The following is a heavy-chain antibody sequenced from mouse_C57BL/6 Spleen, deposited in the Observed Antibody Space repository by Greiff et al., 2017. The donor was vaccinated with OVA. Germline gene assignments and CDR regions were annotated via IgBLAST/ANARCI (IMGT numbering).Heavy chain of an antibody. J-gene: IGHJ1*03. CDR1: GYAFSSYW. V-gene: IGHV1-80*01. CDR3: ARRELGRDGYWYFDV. Sequence: VQLQQSGAELVKPGASVKISCKASGYAFSSYWMNWVKQRPGKGLEWIGQIYPGDGDTNYNGKFKGKATLTADKSSSTAYMQLSSLTSEDSAVYFCARRELGRDGYWYFDVWGTGTTVTVSS. D-gene: IGHD4-1*01. CDR2: IYPGDGDT.